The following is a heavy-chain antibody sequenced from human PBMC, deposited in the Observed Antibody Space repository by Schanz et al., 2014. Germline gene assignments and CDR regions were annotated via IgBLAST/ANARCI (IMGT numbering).Heavy chain of an antibody. CDR1: RYTFNTYG. Sequence: QVQLVQSGAEVKKPGASVKVSCEASRYTFNTYGLNWVRQAPGQGLEWMGWISAYTNNTNYAQKVQGRVTMTTDTSTGTAYMELRNLRSDDTAVYYCARAKRFGDMDVWGQGTTVTVSS. J-gene: IGHJ6*02. CDR3: ARAKRFGDMDV. CDR2: ISAYTNNT. V-gene: IGHV1-18*01. D-gene: IGHD3-10*01.